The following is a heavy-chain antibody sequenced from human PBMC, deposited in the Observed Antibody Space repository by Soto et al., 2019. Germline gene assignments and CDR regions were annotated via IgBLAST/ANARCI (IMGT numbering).Heavy chain of an antibody. D-gene: IGHD5-18*01. Sequence: SETLSLTCTVSGGSISSSSYYWGWIRQPPGKGLEWIGSIYYSGSTYYNPSLKSRVTISLDASKNQFSLKLTSMTAADTAVYYCARSRRGYSYGSFDYWGQRTLVTVSS. J-gene: IGHJ4*02. CDR3: ARSRRGYSYGSFDY. V-gene: IGHV4-39*01. CDR2: IYYSGST. CDR1: GGSISSSSYY.